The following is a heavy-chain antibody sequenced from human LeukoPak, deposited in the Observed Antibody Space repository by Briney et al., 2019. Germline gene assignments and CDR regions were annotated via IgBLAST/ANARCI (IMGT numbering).Heavy chain of an antibody. V-gene: IGHV1-69*06. Sequence: SVNVSCKASGGTFSSYAISWVRQAPGQGLEWMGGIIPIFGTANYAQKFQGRVTITADKSTSTAYMELSSLRSEDTAVYYCAREGSSSSGAIDYWGQGTLVTVSS. J-gene: IGHJ4*02. CDR3: AREGSSSSGAIDY. CDR1: GGTFSSYA. D-gene: IGHD6-6*01. CDR2: IIPIFGTA.